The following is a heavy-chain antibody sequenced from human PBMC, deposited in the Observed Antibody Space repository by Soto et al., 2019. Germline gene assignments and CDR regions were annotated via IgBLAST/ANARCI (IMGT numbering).Heavy chain of an antibody. J-gene: IGHJ4*02. V-gene: IGHV3-11*06. CDR1: GFTFSDYY. CDR2: ISSSSDST. Sequence: QVQVVESGGGLVKPGGSLRLSCAASGFTFSDYYMSWIRQAPGKGLEWVSFISSSSDSTKYADSVKGRFTISRDNAKNSLYLQWNSLRAEDTAVYYCARGGVKGTTSRGQVYNWGQGTLVTVSS. D-gene: IGHD1-7*01. CDR3: ARGGVKGTTSRGQVYN.